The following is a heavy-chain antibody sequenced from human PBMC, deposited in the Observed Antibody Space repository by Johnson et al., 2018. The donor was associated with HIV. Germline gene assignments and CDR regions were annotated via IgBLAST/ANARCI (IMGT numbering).Heavy chain of an antibody. D-gene: IGHD3-10*01. CDR3: ARPIVRGAADI. Sequence: VQLVESGGGLVQPGGSLRLPCAAPGFTFSHYWMHWVRQAPGKGLMWVSRITSDGSSTSYADSVKGRFTISSDNYKNTLYLQRNSLRAEERAVYYCARPIVRGAADIWGQGTMVIVSS. CDR1: GFTFSHYW. J-gene: IGHJ3*02. V-gene: IGHV3-74*01. CDR2: ITSDGSST.